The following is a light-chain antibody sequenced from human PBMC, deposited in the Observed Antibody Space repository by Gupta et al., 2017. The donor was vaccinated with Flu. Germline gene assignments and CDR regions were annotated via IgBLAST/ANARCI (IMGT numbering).Light chain of an antibody. CDR3: SSYTSSRTRL. V-gene: IGLV2-14*01. CDR2: EVS. Sequence: QAALTQPASVSGSPGQSVTISCTGTSSDFGGYNYVSWYQQHPGKAPKLLIYEVSNRPSGVSNRFSGSKSGNTASLTISGLQAEDEADYYCSSYTSSRTRLFGTGTMVTVL. J-gene: IGLJ1*01. CDR1: SSDFGGYNY.